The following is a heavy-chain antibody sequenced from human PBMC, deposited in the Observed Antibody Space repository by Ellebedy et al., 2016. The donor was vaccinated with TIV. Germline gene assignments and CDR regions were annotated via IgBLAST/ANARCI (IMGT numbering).Heavy chain of an antibody. CDR3: AKVGSDFIISLYYFDY. Sequence: GESLKISXAASGFTFSNAWMSWVRQAPGKGLEWVGRIKSKTDGGTTDYAAPVKGRFTISRDDSKNTLYLQMNSLRAEDTAVYYCAKVGSDFIISLYYFDYWGQGTLVTVSS. V-gene: IGHV3-15*01. CDR1: GFTFSNAW. CDR2: IKSKTDGGTT. D-gene: IGHD2-21*01. J-gene: IGHJ4*02.